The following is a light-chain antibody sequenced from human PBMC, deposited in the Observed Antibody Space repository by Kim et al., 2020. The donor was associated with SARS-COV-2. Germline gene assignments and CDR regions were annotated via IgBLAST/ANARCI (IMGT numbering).Light chain of an antibody. J-gene: IGLJ2*01. CDR3: SSYTSISTLV. CDR2: DVS. Sequence: GQSIPISHTGPSSDVGGYNYVSWYQPHPDKAPQLMIYDVSNRPSGVSNRFSGSKSGNTASLTISGLQAEDEADYYCSSYTSISTLVFGGGTQLTVL. V-gene: IGLV2-14*03. CDR1: SSDVGGYNY.